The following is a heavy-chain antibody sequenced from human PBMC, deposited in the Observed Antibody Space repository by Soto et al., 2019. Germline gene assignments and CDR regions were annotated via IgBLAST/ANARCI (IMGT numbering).Heavy chain of an antibody. D-gene: IGHD3-10*02. Sequence: QVQLDESGPGLVQPSQTLSLSCTVSGASVSTGVYYWTWIRQHPGKVLEWIGYIDNSGSTYYNPSLTGRVDISVDTSKNQFSLNLQSVTAADTAFYYCAGAVSDFDVRRYRTSYFDQWGQGILVTVSS. CDR1: GASVSTGVYY. CDR2: IDNSGST. CDR3: AGAVSDFDVRRYRTSYFDQ. V-gene: IGHV4-31*03. J-gene: IGHJ4*02.